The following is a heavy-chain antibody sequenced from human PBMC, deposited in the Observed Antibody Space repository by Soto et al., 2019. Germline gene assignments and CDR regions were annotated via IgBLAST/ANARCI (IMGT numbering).Heavy chain of an antibody. D-gene: IGHD5-18*01. Sequence: PVGSLRLSCAASVFTFSSYSMNCVRHSPGKGLEWVSYISSSSSTIYYADSVKGRFTISRDNAKNSLYLQMNSLRDEDTAVYYCARLGYSYGHTHDYGMDVWGQGTTVNVSS. CDR1: VFTFSSYS. CDR3: ARLGYSYGHTHDYGMDV. CDR2: ISSSSSTI. V-gene: IGHV3-48*02. J-gene: IGHJ6*01.